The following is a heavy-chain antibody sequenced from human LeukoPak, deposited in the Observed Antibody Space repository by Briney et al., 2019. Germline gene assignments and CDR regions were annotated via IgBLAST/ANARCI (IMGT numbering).Heavy chain of an antibody. V-gene: IGHV3-30-3*01. D-gene: IGHD2-2*01. J-gene: IGHJ4*02. Sequence: GRSLRLSCAASGFTFSSYAMHWVRQAPGKGLEWVAVISYDGSNKYYADSVKGRFTISRDNSKNTLYLQMNSLRAEDTAVYYCARLRGSSTSWDDYWGQGTLVTVSS. CDR2: ISYDGSNK. CDR1: GFTFSSYA. CDR3: ARLRGSSTSWDDY.